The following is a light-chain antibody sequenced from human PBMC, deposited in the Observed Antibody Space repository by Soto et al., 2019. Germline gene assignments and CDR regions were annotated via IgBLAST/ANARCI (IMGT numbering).Light chain of an antibody. J-gene: IGKJ5*01. CDR1: QSVRSS. V-gene: IGKV3-15*01. Sequence: EIVMTQSPATLSVSPGERATLSCRASQSVRSSLAWYQQKPCQAPRLLIYGASTRATGIPARFSGSGSEADFTPTISGLQSEDFAVYYCQQYNNWPPITGGQGTRLEIK. CDR3: QQYNNWPPIT. CDR2: GAS.